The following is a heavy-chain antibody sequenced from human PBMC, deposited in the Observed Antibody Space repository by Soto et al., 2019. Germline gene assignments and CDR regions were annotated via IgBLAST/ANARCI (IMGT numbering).Heavy chain of an antibody. J-gene: IGHJ5*02. CDR3: ARITMIVVDSINWFDP. V-gene: IGHV4-39*01. Sequence: SETLSLTCTVSGGSISSSSYYWGWIRQPPGQGLEWIGSIYYSGSTYYNPSLKSRVTISVDTSKNQFSLKLSSVTAADTAVYYCARITMIVVDSINWFDPWGQGTLVTVSS. D-gene: IGHD3-22*01. CDR2: IYYSGST. CDR1: GGSISSSSYY.